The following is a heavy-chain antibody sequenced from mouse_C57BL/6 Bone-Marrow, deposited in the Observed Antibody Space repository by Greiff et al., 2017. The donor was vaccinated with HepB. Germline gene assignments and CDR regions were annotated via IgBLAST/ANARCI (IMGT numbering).Heavy chain of an antibody. V-gene: IGHV1-69*01. CDR1: GYTFTSYW. CDR2: IDPSDSYT. Sequence: QVQLQQPGAELVMPGASVKLSCKASGYTFTSYWMHWVKQRPGQGLEWIGEIDPSDSYTNYNQKFKGKYTLTVDKSSSTAYMQLSSLTSEDSAVYYCASGDYYYGSSYPVDYWGQGTTLTVSS. D-gene: IGHD1-1*01. J-gene: IGHJ2*01. CDR3: ASGDYYYGSSYPVDY.